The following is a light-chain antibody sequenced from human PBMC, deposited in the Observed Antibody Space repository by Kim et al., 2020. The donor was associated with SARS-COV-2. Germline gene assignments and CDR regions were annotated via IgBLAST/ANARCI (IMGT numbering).Light chain of an antibody. J-gene: IGLJ2*01. CDR1: RIDSKR. CDR2: HAC. CDR3: QVWDSRSDHRVV. V-gene: IGLV3-21*04. Sequence: PGKTARIPCRANRIDSKRLHCYQQQSAQAPVLLIYHACDRPSGIPERFPGSNSGNTATLTISRVEAGDEADYYCQVWDSRSDHRVVFGGGTQLTVL.